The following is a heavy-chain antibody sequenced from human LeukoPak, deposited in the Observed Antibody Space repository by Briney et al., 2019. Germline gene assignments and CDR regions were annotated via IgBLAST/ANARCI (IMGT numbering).Heavy chain of an antibody. CDR2: ISGSGGST. J-gene: IGHJ4*02. CDR3: PKNLRSSGLFRDY. CDR1: RFSFSSIA. D-gene: IGHD6-19*01. V-gene: IGHV3-23*01. Sequence: GGSLRLSCAPSRFSFSSIATRWGRQAPGKGLEWVSTISGSGGSTSYADSVKGRFTISRDNSKNTLYLQMNSLRAEDTALYYCPKNLRSSGLFRDYGGQGPLVTVSS.